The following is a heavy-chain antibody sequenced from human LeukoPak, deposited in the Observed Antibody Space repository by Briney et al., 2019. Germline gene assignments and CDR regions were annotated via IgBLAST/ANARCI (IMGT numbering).Heavy chain of an antibody. CDR1: GFTFSSYG. CDR2: IWYDGSNK. Sequence: GGSLRLSCAASGFTFSSYGMHWVRQAPGKGLEWVAIIWYDGSNKYYADSVKGRFTISRDNSKNTLYLQMNSRRAEDTAVYYCAREGETSVNTQPPYFYYYYMDVWGKGTTVTVSS. V-gene: IGHV3-33*01. CDR3: AREGETSVNTQPPYFYYYYMDV. D-gene: IGHD4-11*01. J-gene: IGHJ6*03.